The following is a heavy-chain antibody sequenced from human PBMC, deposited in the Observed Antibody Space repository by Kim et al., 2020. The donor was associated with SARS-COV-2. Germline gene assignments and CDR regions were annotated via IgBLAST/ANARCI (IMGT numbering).Heavy chain of an antibody. CDR2: IDYSGDT. Sequence: SETLSLTCTVSGGSISSGDYYWSWIRQLPGKGLEWIGFIDYSGDTYYNPSLKSRPRISVDTSKNQFSLKWKSVSAADTAVYYCARRRVLTGSGIDCWGQGALVTVSS. J-gene: IGHJ4*02. D-gene: IGHD3-9*01. V-gene: IGHV4-31*03. CDR3: ARRRVLTGSGIDC. CDR1: GGSISSGDYY.